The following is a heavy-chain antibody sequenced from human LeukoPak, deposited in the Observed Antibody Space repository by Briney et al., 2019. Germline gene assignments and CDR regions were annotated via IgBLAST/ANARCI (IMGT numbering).Heavy chain of an antibody. J-gene: IGHJ4*02. V-gene: IGHV3-7*05. D-gene: IGHD7-27*01. CDR2: IKQDGRVT. CDR1: GFIFSKYW. CDR3: ARFLGQGTNWGGDY. Sequence: GGSLRLSCGASGFIFSKYWMCWVRQIPGKGLEWVANIKQDGRVTHCVDSVKGRFTISRDNSKNSLLLQMNSLRAEDTAVYYCARFLGQGTNWGGDYWGQGTLVTVSS.